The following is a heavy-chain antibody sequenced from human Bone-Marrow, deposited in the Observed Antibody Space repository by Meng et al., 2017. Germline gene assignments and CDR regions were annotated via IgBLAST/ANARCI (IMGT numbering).Heavy chain of an antibody. V-gene: IGHV3-23*01. CDR2: ISISGDVT. D-gene: IGHD3-10*01. CDR3: AKEEVPNDY. J-gene: IGHJ4*02. Sequence: EVQLFESGGGLVQPGGALRLSCAVSGFTFRSSAMSWVRQAPGEGLEWVSGISISGDVTYYADSVKGRFTISRDNSKNTMYLQMNSLRLEDTAVYYCAKEEVPNDYWGQGTLVTVSS. CDR1: GFTFRSSA.